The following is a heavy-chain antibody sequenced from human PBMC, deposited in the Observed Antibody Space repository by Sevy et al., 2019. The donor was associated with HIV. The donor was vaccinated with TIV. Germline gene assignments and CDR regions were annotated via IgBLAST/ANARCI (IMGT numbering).Heavy chain of an antibody. CDR3: ARGGPDFWSGYYSYYYYYGMDV. D-gene: IGHD3-3*01. V-gene: IGHV3-53*01. Sequence: GGSLRLSCPASGFTVSSNYMSWVRQAPGKGLEWVSVINSGGSTNYEDPVKGRFTISIDNSKNTLYLQMNSLRAEDTAVYYCARGGPDFWSGYYSYYYYYGMDVWGQGTTVTVSS. CDR1: GFTVSSNY. J-gene: IGHJ6*02. CDR2: INSGGST.